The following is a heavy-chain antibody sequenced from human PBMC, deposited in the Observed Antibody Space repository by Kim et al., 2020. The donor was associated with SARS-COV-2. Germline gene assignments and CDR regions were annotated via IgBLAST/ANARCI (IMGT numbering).Heavy chain of an antibody. J-gene: IGHJ5*02. CDR3: ARGRGDIVATIKGWFDP. V-gene: IGHV1-3*01. Sequence: ASVKVSCKASGYTFTSYAMHWVRQAPGQRLEWMGCINAGNGNTKYSQKFQGRVTITRDTSASTAYMELSSLRSEDTAVYYCARGRGDIVATIKGWFDPWGQGTLVTVSS. CDR2: INAGNGNT. CDR1: GYTFTSYA. D-gene: IGHD5-12*01.